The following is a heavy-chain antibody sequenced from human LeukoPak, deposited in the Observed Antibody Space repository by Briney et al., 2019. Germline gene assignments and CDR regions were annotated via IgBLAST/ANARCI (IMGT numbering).Heavy chain of an antibody. CDR2: IYYSGST. D-gene: IGHD1-26*01. V-gene: IGHV4-30-4*01. CDR3: ARGSGYFYCLDA. J-gene: IGHJ6*02. CDR1: GGSISSGDYY. Sequence: SQTLSLTCTVSGGSISSGDYYWTWIRQSPGMGLEWIGYIYYSGSTQYNPSLESRISISKDTSKNQFSLELTSVTAADTAVYYCARGSGYFYCLDAWGQGATVTVSS.